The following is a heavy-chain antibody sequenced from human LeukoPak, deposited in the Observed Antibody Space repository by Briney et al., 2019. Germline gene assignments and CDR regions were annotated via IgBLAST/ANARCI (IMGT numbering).Heavy chain of an antibody. V-gene: IGHV4-39*07. Sequence: SETLSLTCTVSGGSISSSSYYWGWIRQPPGKGLEWIGSFYYSGSTYYNPSLKSRVTISLGTSKNQFSLKLSSVTAADTAVYYCASSSWYWFDPWGQGTLVTVSS. J-gene: IGHJ5*02. CDR3: ASSSWYWFDP. CDR1: GGSISSSSYY. CDR2: FYYSGST. D-gene: IGHD6-13*01.